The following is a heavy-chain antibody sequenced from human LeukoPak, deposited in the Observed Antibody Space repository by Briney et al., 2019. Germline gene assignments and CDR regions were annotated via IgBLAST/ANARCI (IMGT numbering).Heavy chain of an antibody. CDR1: GFTVSSNY. CDR2: ISSGGGT. CDR3: ARGRPTYYFDY. V-gene: IGHV3-53*01. J-gene: IGHJ4*02. Sequence: QPRGSLRLSCAASGFTVSSNYMSWVRQAPGKGLEWVSGISSGGGTYYADSVKGRFTISRDNSKNTLYLQVNSLRSDDTAVYYCARGRPTYYFDYWGQGTLVTISS.